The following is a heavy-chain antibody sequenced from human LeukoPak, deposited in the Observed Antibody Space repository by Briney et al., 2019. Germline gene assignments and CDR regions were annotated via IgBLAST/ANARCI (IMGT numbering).Heavy chain of an antibody. D-gene: IGHD3-10*01. J-gene: IGHJ5*02. CDR2: INPDSGVT. V-gene: IGHV1-2*02. CDR3: ARDRGNYYGSGSYYTP. CDR1: GYTFTDYY. Sequence: ASVKVSCKASGYTFTDYYMQWVRQAPGQGLEWMGWINPDSGVTMYAQKFQGRVTMTRDTSISTAYMELSGLMSDDAAVYYCARDRGNYYGSGSYYTPWGQGTLVTVSS.